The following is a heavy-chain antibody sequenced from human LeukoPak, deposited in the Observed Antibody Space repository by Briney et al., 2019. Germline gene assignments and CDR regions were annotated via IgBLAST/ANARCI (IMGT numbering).Heavy chain of an antibody. J-gene: IGHJ4*02. D-gene: IGHD1-26*01. Sequence: SETLSLTCTLSGYSISSGYYWGWTRQPPGKGLEWIGSIYHSGSTYYNPSLKSRVTISVATPKNQFSLKRSSVTAADTAVYYWARDGLGATTALSDYCGQGTLVTVSS. CDR2: IYHSGST. CDR3: ARDGLGATTALSDY. CDR1: GYSISSGYY. V-gene: IGHV4-38-2*02.